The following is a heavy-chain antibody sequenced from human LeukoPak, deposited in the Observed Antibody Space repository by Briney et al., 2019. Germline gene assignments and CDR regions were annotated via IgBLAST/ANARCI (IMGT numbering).Heavy chain of an antibody. V-gene: IGHV5-51*01. D-gene: IGHD4-23*01. CDR1: GYSFTSYW. Sequence: GESLKISCKGSGYSFTSYWIGWVRQMPGKGLEWMEIIYPGDSDTRYSPSFQGQVTISADKSISTAYLQWSSLKASDTAMYYCARHFDGGNSGSAFDIWGQGTMVTVSS. CDR3: ARHFDGGNSGSAFDI. CDR2: IYPGDSDT. J-gene: IGHJ3*02.